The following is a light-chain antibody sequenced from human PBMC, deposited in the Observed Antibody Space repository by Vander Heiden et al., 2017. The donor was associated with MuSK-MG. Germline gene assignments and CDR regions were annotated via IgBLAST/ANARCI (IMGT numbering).Light chain of an antibody. CDR1: SSDVGNYNY. CDR3: TAYAGINKVL. CDR2: EVS. Sequence: PPSASESPGQSVTISCTGTSSDVGNYNYVSWYQQHPGKAPKLMIYEVSKRPSGVPDRFSGSKSGNTASLTVSGLQAEDEADYYCTAYAGINKVLFGGGTKLTVL. V-gene: IGLV2-8*01. J-gene: IGLJ2*01.